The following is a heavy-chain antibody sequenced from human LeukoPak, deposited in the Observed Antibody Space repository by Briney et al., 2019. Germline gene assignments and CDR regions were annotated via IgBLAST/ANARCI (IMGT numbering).Heavy chain of an antibody. CDR3: ARDQISGYSYGYSSFDY. CDR2: INPNSGGT. CDR1: GYTFTGYY. Sequence: GASVKVSCKASGYTFTGYYMHWVRQAPGQGLEWMGWINPNSGGTNYAQKFQGRVTMTRDTSISTAYMELSRLRSDDTAVYYCARDQISGYSYGYSSFDYWGQGTLVTVSS. D-gene: IGHD5-18*01. V-gene: IGHV1-2*02. J-gene: IGHJ4*02.